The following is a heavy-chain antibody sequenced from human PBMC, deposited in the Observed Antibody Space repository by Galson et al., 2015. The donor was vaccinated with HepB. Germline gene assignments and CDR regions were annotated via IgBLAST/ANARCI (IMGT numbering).Heavy chain of an antibody. D-gene: IGHD2-2*02. CDR3: AREYCSSTSCYKEDAFDI. V-gene: IGHV1-46*01. CDR1: GYTFTSYY. Sequence: SVKVSCKASGYTFTSYYMHWVRQAPGQGLEWMGIINPSGGSTSYAQKFQGRVTMTRDTSTSTVYMELSSLRSEDTAVYYCAREYCSSTSCYKEDAFDIWGQGTMVTVSS. J-gene: IGHJ3*02. CDR2: INPSGGST.